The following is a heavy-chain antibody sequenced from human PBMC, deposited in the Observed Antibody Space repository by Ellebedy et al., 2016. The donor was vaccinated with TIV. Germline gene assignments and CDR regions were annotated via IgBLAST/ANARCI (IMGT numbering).Heavy chain of an antibody. V-gene: IGHV4-59*01. CDR2: IYYSGST. Sequence: MPSETLSLTCTVSGGSISRYYWSWIRQPPGKGLEWIGYIYYSGSTNYKPSLKSRVTISVDTSKHQFSLKLSSVTAADTAVYYCARTGWSGDYYYYGMDVWGQGTTVTVSS. J-gene: IGHJ6*02. D-gene: IGHD1-26*01. CDR3: ARTGWSGDYYYYGMDV. CDR1: GGSISRYY.